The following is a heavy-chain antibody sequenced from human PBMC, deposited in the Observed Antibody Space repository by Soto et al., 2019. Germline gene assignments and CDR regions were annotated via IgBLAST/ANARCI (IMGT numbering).Heavy chain of an antibody. CDR3: AFNSGSGSYYFDY. J-gene: IGHJ4*02. D-gene: IGHD3-10*01. CDR2: ISGGGETT. Sequence: EVQLLESGGGLVQPGGSLRLSCSASGFTFGSYARWWVRQAPGKELECVSAISGGGETTYYADSVKGRFTISRDNSKNTLYLQMNSLRAEDTAVYYCAFNSGSGSYYFDYWGQGTLVTVSS. V-gene: IGHV3-23*01. CDR1: GFTFGSYA.